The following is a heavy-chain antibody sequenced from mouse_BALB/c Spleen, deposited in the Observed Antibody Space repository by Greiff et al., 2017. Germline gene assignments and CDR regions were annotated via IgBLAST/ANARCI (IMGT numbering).Heavy chain of an antibody. CDR1: GFTFSSYA. V-gene: IGHV5-17*02. Sequence: EVQGVESGGGLVKPGGSLKLSCAASGFTFSSYAMSWVRQSPEKRLEWVAYISSGSSTIYYADTVKGRFTISRDNPKNTLFLQMTSLRSEDTAMYYCARVGDYAMDYWGQGTSVTVSS. CDR2: ISSGSSTI. J-gene: IGHJ4*01. CDR3: ARVGDYAMDY.